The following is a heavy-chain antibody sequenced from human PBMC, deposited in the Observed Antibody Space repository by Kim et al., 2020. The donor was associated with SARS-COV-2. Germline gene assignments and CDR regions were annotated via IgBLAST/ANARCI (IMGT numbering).Heavy chain of an antibody. D-gene: IGHD3-22*01. CDR3: AKDLGITMIVGDAFDI. V-gene: IGHV3-9*01. J-gene: IGHJ3*02. CDR1: GFTFDDYA. CDR2: ISWNSGSI. Sequence: GGSLRLSCAASGFTFDDYAMHWVRQAPGKGLEWVSGISWNSGSIGYADSVKGRFTISRDNAKNSLYLQMNSLRAEDTALYYCAKDLGITMIVGDAFDIWGQGTMVTVSS.